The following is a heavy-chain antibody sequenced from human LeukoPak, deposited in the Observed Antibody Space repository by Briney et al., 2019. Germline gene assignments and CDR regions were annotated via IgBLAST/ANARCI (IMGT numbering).Heavy chain of an antibody. V-gene: IGHV1-8*01. Sequence: GASVKVSCKASGYTFTSYDINWVRQATGQGLEWMGWMNPNSGNTGYAQKFQGRVTMTRNTSISTAYMELSSLRSEDTAVYYCARAPDSSGWYYYYYMDVWGKGTTVTISS. CDR1: GYTFTSYD. CDR3: ARAPDSSGWYYYYYMDV. J-gene: IGHJ6*03. CDR2: MNPNSGNT. D-gene: IGHD6-19*01.